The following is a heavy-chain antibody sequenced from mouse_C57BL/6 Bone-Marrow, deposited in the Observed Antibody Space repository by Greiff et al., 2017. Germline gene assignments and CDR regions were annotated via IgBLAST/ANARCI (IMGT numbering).Heavy chain of an antibody. CDR1: GFTFSDYG. V-gene: IGHV5-17*01. D-gene: IGHD4-1*01. CDR2: ISSGSSTI. J-gene: IGHJ4*01. CDR3: AKHWEGYAMDY. Sequence: EVKLMESGGGLVKPGGSLKLSCAASGFTFSDYGMHWVRQAPEKGLEWVAYISSGSSTIYYADTVKGRFTISRDNAKNTLFLQMTSLRSEDTAMYYGAKHWEGYAMDYWGQGTSVTVSS.